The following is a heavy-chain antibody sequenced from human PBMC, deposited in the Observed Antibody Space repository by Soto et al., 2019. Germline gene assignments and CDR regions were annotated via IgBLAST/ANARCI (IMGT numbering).Heavy chain of an antibody. Sequence: PSETLSLTCTVSGGSISSSNWWSWVRQPPGKGLEWTGEIYHSGSTNYNPSLKSRVTISVDKSKNQFSLKLSSVTAADTAVYYCARGVDVLRYFDTNHAFDIWGQGTMVTVSS. J-gene: IGHJ3*02. CDR1: GGSISSSNW. D-gene: IGHD3-9*01. V-gene: IGHV4-4*02. CDR2: IYHSGST. CDR3: ARGVDVLRYFDTNHAFDI.